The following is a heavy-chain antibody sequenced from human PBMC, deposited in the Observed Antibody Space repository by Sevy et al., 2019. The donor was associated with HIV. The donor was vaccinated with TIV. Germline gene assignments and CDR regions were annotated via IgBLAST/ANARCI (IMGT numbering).Heavy chain of an antibody. D-gene: IGHD6-13*01. CDR2: ISGSGGST. J-gene: IGHJ6*02. CDR1: GFTFSSYA. CDR3: AKDTMAAAGNKNYFYYGMDV. V-gene: IGHV3-23*01. Sequence: GESLKISCAASGFTFSSYAMSWVRQAPGKGLEWVSAISGSGGSTYYVDSVKGRFTISRDNSKNTLYLQMNSLRAEDTAVYYCAKDTMAAAGNKNYFYYGMDVWGQGTTVTVSS.